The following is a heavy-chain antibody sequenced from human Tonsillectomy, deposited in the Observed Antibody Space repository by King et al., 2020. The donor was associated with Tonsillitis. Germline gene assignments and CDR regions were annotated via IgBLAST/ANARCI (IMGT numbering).Heavy chain of an antibody. Sequence: VQLVESGGGLVQPGGSLRLSCAASGFTFSTYEMNWVRQAPGKGLEWVSYISNSAGTIFYADSVKGRFTISRDNANSLYLQMYSLRAEDTAVYYCARGRYCTSANCGGDAFDLWGQGTVVAVSS. V-gene: IGHV3-48*03. CDR3: ARGRYCTSANCGGDAFDL. CDR1: GFTFSTYE. CDR2: ISNSAGTI. D-gene: IGHD2-2*01. J-gene: IGHJ3*01.